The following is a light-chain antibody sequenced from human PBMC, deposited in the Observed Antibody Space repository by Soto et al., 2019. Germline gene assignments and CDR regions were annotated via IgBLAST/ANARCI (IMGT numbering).Light chain of an antibody. CDR2: EGS. Sequence: QSALTQPASVSGSPGQSITISCTGTSSDVGSYNLVSWYQQHPGKAPKLMIYEGSKRPSGVSNRFSGSKSGNTASLTISGLQAEEEADYYCCSYAGSSTLDVVFGGGTKLTVL. J-gene: IGLJ2*01. V-gene: IGLV2-23*01. CDR3: CSYAGSSTLDVV. CDR1: SSDVGSYNL.